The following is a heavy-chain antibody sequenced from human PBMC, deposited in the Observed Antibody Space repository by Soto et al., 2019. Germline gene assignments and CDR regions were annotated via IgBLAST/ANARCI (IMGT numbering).Heavy chain of an antibody. D-gene: IGHD2-21*01. CDR3: VKAGVRDLIVEVPVSLDI. Sequence: EVQLVESGGGLVQPGRSLRLSCAASGFIFDNSGMHWVRQAPGTGLEWFSGSCWNGGNMGYVASVKGRFSISRDNAKDSLFLQMNSLRPDDTAFYYCVKAGVRDLIVEVPVSLDIWGQGTLVTVSS. V-gene: IGHV3-9*01. CDR1: GFIFDNSG. J-gene: IGHJ4*02. CDR2: SCWNGGNM.